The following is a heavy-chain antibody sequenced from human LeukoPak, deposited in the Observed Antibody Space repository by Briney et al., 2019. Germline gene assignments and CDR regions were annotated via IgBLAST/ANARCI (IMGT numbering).Heavy chain of an antibody. J-gene: IGHJ3*02. CDR3: AREAVAGPDAFDI. CDR1: GGSISSYY. V-gene: IGHV4-59*01. CDR2: IYYSGST. D-gene: IGHD6-19*01. Sequence: SETLSRTCTVSGGSISSYYWSWIRQPPGKGLEWSGYIYYSGSTNYNPSLKSRVTISVDTSKNQFSLKLSSVTAADTAVYYCAREAVAGPDAFDIWGQGTMVTVPS.